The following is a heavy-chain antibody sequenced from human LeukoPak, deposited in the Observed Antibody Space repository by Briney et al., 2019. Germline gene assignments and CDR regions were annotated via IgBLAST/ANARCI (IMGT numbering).Heavy chain of an antibody. V-gene: IGHV4-59*08. D-gene: IGHD3-16*02. J-gene: IGHJ5*02. CDR2: IYYSGST. Sequence: SETLSLTCTVSGGSISSYYWSWIRQPPGKGLEWIGYIYYSGSTNYNPSLKSRVTISVDTSKNQFSLKLSSVSAADTAVYYCARRMEWGSYLPSLWFDPWGQGTLVTVSS. CDR1: GGSISSYY. CDR3: ARRMEWGSYLPSLWFDP.